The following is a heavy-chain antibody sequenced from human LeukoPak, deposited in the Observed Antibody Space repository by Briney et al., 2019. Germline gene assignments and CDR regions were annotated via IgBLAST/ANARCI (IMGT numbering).Heavy chain of an antibody. CDR1: GYTFTSYG. CDR2: ISAYNGNT. Sequence: GASVKVSCKASGYTFTSYGISWVRQAPGQGLEWMGWISAYNGNTNYAQKLQGRVTMTTDTSTSTACMELRSLRSDDTAVYYCAREASLGYSSSWYVPHFDYWGQGTLVTVSS. D-gene: IGHD6-13*01. J-gene: IGHJ4*02. CDR3: AREASLGYSSSWYVPHFDY. V-gene: IGHV1-18*01.